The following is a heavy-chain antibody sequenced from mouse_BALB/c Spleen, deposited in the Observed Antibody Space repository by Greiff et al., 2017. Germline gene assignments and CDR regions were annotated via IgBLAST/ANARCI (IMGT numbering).Heavy chain of an antibody. CDR2: INSNGGST. J-gene: IGHJ2*01. CDR3: ARHDDYYGSSLDY. Sequence: EVNVVESGGGLVKLGGSLKLSCAASGFTFSSYYMSWVRQTPEKRLELVAAINSNGGSTYYPDTVKGRFTISRDNAKNTLYLQMSSLKSEDTALYYCARHDDYYGSSLDYWGQGTTLTVSS. D-gene: IGHD1-1*01. CDR1: GFTFSSYY. V-gene: IGHV5-6-2*01.